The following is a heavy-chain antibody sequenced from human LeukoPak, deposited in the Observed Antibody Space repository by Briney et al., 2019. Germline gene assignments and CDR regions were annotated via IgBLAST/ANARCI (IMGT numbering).Heavy chain of an antibody. CDR3: ARDREQQLIRGSDAFDI. J-gene: IGHJ3*02. CDR1: GFTFSSYS. CDR2: ISSSSSYI. D-gene: IGHD6-13*01. V-gene: IGHV3-21*01. Sequence: GGSLRLSCAASGFTFSSYSMNWVRQAPGKGLEWVSSISSSSSYIYYADSVKGRFTISRDNAKNSLYLQMNSLRAGDTAVYYCARDREQQLIRGSDAFDIWGQGTMVTVSS.